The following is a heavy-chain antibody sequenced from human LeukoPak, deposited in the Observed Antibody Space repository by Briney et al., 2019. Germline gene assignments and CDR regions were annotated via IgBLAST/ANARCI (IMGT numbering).Heavy chain of an antibody. Sequence: PGGSLRLSCAASGFTFSSYAMSWVRPAPRKGLEWVSAISGSGGSTYYVDSVKGRFTISRDNSKNTLYLQMNSLRAEDTAVYYCAKDSSSWYVPWFDPWGQGTLVTVSS. J-gene: IGHJ5*02. CDR1: GFTFSSYA. CDR2: ISGSGGST. D-gene: IGHD6-13*01. CDR3: AKDSSSWYVPWFDP. V-gene: IGHV3-23*01.